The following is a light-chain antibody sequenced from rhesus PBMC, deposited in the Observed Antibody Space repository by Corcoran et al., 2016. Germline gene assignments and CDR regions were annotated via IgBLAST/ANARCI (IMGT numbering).Light chain of an antibody. CDR1: QGISKY. CDR2: DAS. V-gene: IGKV1-25*01. CDR3: QQHNSYPLT. Sequence: DIQMTQSPSSLSASVGDTVTITCQASQGISKYLAWYQKKPGKAPKLLIYDASTLQSGVPSRFSGSGAVTEFPLTISSLQPEDFATYYCQQHNSYPLTFGGGTKVELK. J-gene: IGKJ4*01.